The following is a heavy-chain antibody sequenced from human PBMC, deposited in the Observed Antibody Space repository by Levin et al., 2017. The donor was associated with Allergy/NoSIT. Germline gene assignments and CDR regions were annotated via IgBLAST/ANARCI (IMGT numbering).Heavy chain of an antibody. Sequence: GGSLRLSCAASGFTFDDYAMHWVRQAPGKGLEWVSGINWISDSIDYADSVKGRFTISRDNAKNSLYLQMNSLRPEDTALYYCAKDPGGGWLDYWGQGTLVTVSS. D-gene: IGHD6-19*01. V-gene: IGHV3-9*01. CDR2: INWISDSI. J-gene: IGHJ4*02. CDR1: GFTFDDYA. CDR3: AKDPGGGWLDY.